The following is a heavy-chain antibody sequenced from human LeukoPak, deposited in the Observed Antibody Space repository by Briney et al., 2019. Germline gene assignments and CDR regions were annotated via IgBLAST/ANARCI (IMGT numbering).Heavy chain of an antibody. J-gene: IGHJ4*02. CDR2: IYPGDSDT. Sequence: GESLKISCKGSGYSFTSYWIGWVRQMPGKGLEWMGIIYPGDSDTRYSPSFQGQVTISADKSISTAYLQWSSLKASDTATYYCARHPAYCSSTSCYSPGDYYFDYWGQGTLVTVSS. V-gene: IGHV5-51*01. CDR3: ARHPAYCSSTSCYSPGDYYFDY. CDR1: GYSFTSYW. D-gene: IGHD2-2*01.